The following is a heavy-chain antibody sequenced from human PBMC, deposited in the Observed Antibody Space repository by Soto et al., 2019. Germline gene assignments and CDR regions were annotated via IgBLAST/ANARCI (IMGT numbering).Heavy chain of an antibody. D-gene: IGHD3-22*01. J-gene: IGHJ4*02. CDR2: IYYSGST. CDR1: GGSISSGGYY. Sequence: QVQLQESGPGLVKPSQTLSLTCTVSGGSISSGGYYWSWIRQHPGKGLEWIGYIYYSGSTYYNPSLQGRVTIPIDTSNNPFSLKLSSVTAADTAVYYCARGINYYDSSGDSFPDYWGQGTLVTVSS. CDR3: ARGINYYDSSGDSFPDY. V-gene: IGHV4-31*03.